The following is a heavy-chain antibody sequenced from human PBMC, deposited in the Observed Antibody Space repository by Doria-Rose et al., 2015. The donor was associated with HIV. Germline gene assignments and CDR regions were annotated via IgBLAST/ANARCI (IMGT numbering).Heavy chain of an antibody. Sequence: LLESGPGLVKPSGTLSLTCAVSGGSISSSNWWSWVRQPPGKGLEWIGQIYHSGNTNYNPSLKSRVTVSADKSKNQFSLKLTSVTAADTAVYYCARDLGIQLWLGYWGQGTLVTVSS. CDR2: IYHSGNT. D-gene: IGHD5-18*01. CDR1: GGSISSSNW. V-gene: IGHV4-4*02. J-gene: IGHJ4*02. CDR3: ARDLGIQLWLGY.